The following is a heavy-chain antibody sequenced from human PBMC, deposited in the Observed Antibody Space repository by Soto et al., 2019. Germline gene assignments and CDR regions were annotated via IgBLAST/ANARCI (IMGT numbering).Heavy chain of an antibody. D-gene: IGHD3-10*02. CDR2: DSAYSSNT. V-gene: IGHV1-18*01. J-gene: IGHJ4*02. CDR1: GYTFTSYG. CDR3: ARSAFLRYMLGESDMAV. Sequence: QVQLVQSGAEVKKPGASVKVSCKAAGYTFTSYGISWVRQASGQGLEWMGWDSAYSSNTNYAQKVQGRVTMSTDTSTSPAYMELRSLRSDDTAVYYCARSAFLRYMLGESDMAVWGQGTLVTVSS.